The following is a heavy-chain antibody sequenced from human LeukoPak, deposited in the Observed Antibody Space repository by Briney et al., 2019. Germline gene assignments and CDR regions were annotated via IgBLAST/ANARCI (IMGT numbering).Heavy chain of an antibody. Sequence: ASVKVSCKASGYTFTSYYMHWVRQAPGQGLEWMGIINPSGGSTSYAQKFQGRVTMTTDTSTSTAYMELRSLRSDDTAVYYCARSSLAVAGSVFDYWGQGTLVTVSS. J-gene: IGHJ4*02. D-gene: IGHD6-19*01. CDR1: GYTFTSYY. V-gene: IGHV1-46*01. CDR3: ARSSLAVAGSVFDY. CDR2: INPSGGST.